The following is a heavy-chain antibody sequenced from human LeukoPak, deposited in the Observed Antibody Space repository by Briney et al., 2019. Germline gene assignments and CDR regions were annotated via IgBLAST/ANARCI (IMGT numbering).Heavy chain of an antibody. D-gene: IGHD2-2*01. Sequence: SQTLSLTCAISGDSVSSNSAAWNWIRQSPSRGLEWLGRTYYRSKWYNDYAVSVKSRITINPDTSKNQFSLQLNSVTPEDTAVYYCAREPDCSSTSCHPEGAFDIWGQGTMVTVSS. J-gene: IGHJ3*02. CDR3: AREPDCSSTSCHPEGAFDI. CDR2: TYYRSKWYN. V-gene: IGHV6-1*01. CDR1: GDSVSSNSAA.